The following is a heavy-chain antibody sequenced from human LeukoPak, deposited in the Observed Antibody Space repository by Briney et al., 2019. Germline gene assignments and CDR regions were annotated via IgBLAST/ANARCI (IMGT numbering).Heavy chain of an antibody. J-gene: IGHJ4*02. Sequence: GGSLRLSCAASGFTFSTYIMNWVRQAPGKGLEWVSSISSGGRYIYYADSVKGRFTISRDNAKNSLYLQMNSVRAEDTALYYCARCSGGSCYHSDDYWVQGTLVTAS. CDR2: ISSGGRYI. CDR3: ARCSGGSCYHSDDY. CDR1: GFTFSTYI. D-gene: IGHD2-15*01. V-gene: IGHV3-21*01.